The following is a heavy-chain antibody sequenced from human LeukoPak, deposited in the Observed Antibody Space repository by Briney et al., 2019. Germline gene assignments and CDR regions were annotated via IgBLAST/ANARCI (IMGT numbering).Heavy chain of an antibody. Sequence: GASVKVSCKVSGYTFTSYGISWVRQAPGQGLEWMGWISAYNGNTNYAQKLQGRVTMTTDTSTSTAYMELRSLRSDDTAVYYCARDSSTGTVLMVYARDFDYWGQGTLVTVSS. J-gene: IGHJ4*02. D-gene: IGHD2-8*01. CDR3: ARDSSTGTVLMVYARDFDY. CDR1: GYTFTSYG. V-gene: IGHV1-18*01. CDR2: ISAYNGNT.